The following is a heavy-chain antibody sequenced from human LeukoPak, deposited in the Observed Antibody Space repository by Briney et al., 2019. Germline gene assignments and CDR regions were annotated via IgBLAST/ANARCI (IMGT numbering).Heavy chain of an antibody. Sequence: MASETLSLTCTVSGGSISGYYWSWIRQPAGKGLEWIGRIYTSGSTNYNPSLKSRITMSVDTSMNQFSLKLSSATAADTAVYYCARQDTGDGRASDIWGQGTMVTVSS. CDR3: ARQDTGDGRASDI. CDR1: GGSISGYY. J-gene: IGHJ3*02. CDR2: IYTSGST. D-gene: IGHD7-27*01. V-gene: IGHV4-4*07.